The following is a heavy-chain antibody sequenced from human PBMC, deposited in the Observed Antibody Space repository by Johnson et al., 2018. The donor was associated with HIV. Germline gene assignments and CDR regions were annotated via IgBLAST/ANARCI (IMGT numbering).Heavy chain of an antibody. Sequence: QVQLVESGGGVVQPGRSLRLSCAASGFTFSSYAMHWVRQAPGQGLEWVAVISYDGSNKYYADSVKGRFTISRDNAKKSLYVQMKSLRAADTALYYCARGGSDAFDIWGQGTMVTVSS. CDR1: GFTFSSYA. D-gene: IGHD3-16*01. J-gene: IGHJ3*02. CDR3: ARGGSDAFDI. V-gene: IGHV3-30*04. CDR2: ISYDGSNK.